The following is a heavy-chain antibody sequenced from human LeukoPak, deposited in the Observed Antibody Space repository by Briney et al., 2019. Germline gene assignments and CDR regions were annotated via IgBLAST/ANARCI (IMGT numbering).Heavy chain of an antibody. CDR2: ISHSGST. Sequence: SETLSLTCTVSGYSISSGYSWGWIRQPPGKGLEWIGSISHSGSTYYNPSLKSRVTISRDTSKNEFSLKLSSVTAADTAVYYCARDSRRDGYNLDYWGRGTLVTVSS. CDR3: ARDSRRDGYNLDY. V-gene: IGHV4-38-2*02. D-gene: IGHD5-24*01. J-gene: IGHJ4*02. CDR1: GYSISSGYS.